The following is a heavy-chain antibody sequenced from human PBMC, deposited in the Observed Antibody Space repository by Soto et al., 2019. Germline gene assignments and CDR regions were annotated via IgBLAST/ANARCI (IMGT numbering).Heavy chain of an antibody. V-gene: IGHV3-23*01. D-gene: IGHD1-1*01. CDR3: AKRATGTYFDY. CDR2: ISGSGDST. Sequence: LRLSCAASGFTFSSYAMSRVRQAPGKGLEWVSVISGSGDSTYYADSVKGRFTISRDNSKNTLYLQMNSLRAEDTAVYYCAKRATGTYFDYWGQGTLVTVSS. J-gene: IGHJ4*02. CDR1: GFTFSSYA.